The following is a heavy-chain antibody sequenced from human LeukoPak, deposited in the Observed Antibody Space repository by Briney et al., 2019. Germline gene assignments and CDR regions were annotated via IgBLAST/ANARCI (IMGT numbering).Heavy chain of an antibody. D-gene: IGHD3/OR15-3a*01. CDR3: ARGRDWLRWFDP. J-gene: IGHJ5*02. V-gene: IGHV1-8*03. CDR2: MNPNSGNT. Sequence: GASVKVSCKASGYTFTSYDINWVRQATGDGLEWLGWMNPNSGNTGYPQKFQGRVTIPRNTSLSTAYMELSSLTSEDTAVYYCARGRDWLRWFDPWGQGTLVTVSS. CDR1: GYTFTSYD.